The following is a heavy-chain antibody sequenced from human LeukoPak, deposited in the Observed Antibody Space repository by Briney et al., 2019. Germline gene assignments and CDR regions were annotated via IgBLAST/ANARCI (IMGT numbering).Heavy chain of an antibody. Sequence: RPGGSLRLSCAASGFTFSSYAMHWVRQAPGKGLEWVAVISYDGSSKYYADSVKGRFTISRDNSKNTLYLQMNSLRAEDTAVYYCAREGGYSYGRGNFDYWGQGTLDTVSS. CDR3: AREGGYSYGRGNFDY. J-gene: IGHJ4*02. V-gene: IGHV3-30-3*01. CDR1: GFTFSSYA. D-gene: IGHD5-18*01. CDR2: ISYDGSSK.